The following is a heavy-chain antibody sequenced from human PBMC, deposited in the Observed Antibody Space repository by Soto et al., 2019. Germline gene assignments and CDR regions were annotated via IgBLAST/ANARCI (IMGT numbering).Heavy chain of an antibody. Sequence: SETLSLTCTVSGGSISSTRYYWGWIRQPPGKGLEWIGSINYSGSTYYNPSLKSRVTISVDTSKNQFSLKLSSVTAADTAVYFWARHLGLGRYSGYDNYYYYDMDVWGKGTTVTVSS. J-gene: IGHJ6*03. CDR1: GGSISSTRYY. D-gene: IGHD5-12*01. CDR3: ARHLGLGRYSGYDNYYYYDMDV. CDR2: INYSGST. V-gene: IGHV4-39*01.